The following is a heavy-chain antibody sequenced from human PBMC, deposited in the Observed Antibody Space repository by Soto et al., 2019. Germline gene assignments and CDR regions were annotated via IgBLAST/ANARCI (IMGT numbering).Heavy chain of an antibody. CDR2: IYWDDDK. V-gene: IGHV2-5*02. J-gene: IGHJ4*02. CDR1: GFSLSTSGVG. CDR3: ARDSTGWYGFDY. Sequence: ITLKESDPTLVKPTQTLTLTCTFSGFSLSTSGVGVGWIRQPPGKALEWLALIYWDDDKRYSPSLKSRLTVTKDTSKNQVVLTMTNMDPVDTATYFCARDSTGWYGFDYWGQGTLVTVSS. D-gene: IGHD6-19*01.